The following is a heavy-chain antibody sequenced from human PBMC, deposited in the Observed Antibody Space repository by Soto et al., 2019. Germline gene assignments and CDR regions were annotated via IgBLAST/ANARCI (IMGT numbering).Heavy chain of an antibody. V-gene: IGHV4-39*07. J-gene: IGHJ4*02. D-gene: IGHD3-22*01. CDR3: ARSYYYDSSGYQEYYFDY. CDR2: IYYSGSA. CDR1: GGSISSSDYY. Sequence: PSETLSLTCTVSGGSISSSDYYWGWIRQPPGKGLEWIGNIYYSGSASYNPSLKSRVTISVDTSKNQFSLKLSSVTAADTAVYYCARSYYYDSSGYQEYYFDYWGQGTLVTVSS.